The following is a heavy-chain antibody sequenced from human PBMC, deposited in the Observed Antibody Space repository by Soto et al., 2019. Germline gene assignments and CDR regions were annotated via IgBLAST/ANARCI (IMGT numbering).Heavy chain of an antibody. CDR1: GYTYTGYY. CDR2: INPNSGGT. CDR3: VRCHSGSHNYYYYYGMDV. Sequence: SVKVSCKGAGYTYTGYYMHWLRKATGQGLEWMGWINPNSGGTNYAQKFQGWVTMTRDTSTSTAYMELSRLRSDDTAVYYCVRCHSGSHNYYYYYGMDVWGQGTTVTVPS. D-gene: IGHD1-26*01. J-gene: IGHJ6*02. V-gene: IGHV1-2*04.